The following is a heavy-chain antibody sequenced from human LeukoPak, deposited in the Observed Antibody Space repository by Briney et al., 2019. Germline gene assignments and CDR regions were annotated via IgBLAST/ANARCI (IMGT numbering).Heavy chain of an antibody. D-gene: IGHD5-18*01. CDR2: IYYSGST. CDR1: GGSISSGDYY. J-gene: IGHJ4*02. Sequence: SLTLSLTCTVSGGSISSGDYYWSWIRQPPGKGLEWIGYIYYSGSTYYNPTLKSRVTISVDTSNNQFSLKLSSVTAADTAVYYCARDLPALVPVYWGQGTLVTVSS. V-gene: IGHV4-30-4*01. CDR3: ARDLPALVPVY.